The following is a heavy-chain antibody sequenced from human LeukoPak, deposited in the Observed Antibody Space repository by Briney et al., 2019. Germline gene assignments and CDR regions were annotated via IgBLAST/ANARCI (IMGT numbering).Heavy chain of an antibody. CDR1: GFNFVNYA. CDR2: ISYDGSFQ. Sequence: GGSLRLSCAASGFNFVNYAMHWVRQAPGKGLDWVALISYDGSFQSYADSVKGRFTISRDSSTNTVSLQMNSLRDEDTAMYYCAREIRGYYAAYWSQGILVTVSS. V-gene: IGHV3-30*04. J-gene: IGHJ4*02. D-gene: IGHD3-3*01. CDR3: AREIRGYYAAY.